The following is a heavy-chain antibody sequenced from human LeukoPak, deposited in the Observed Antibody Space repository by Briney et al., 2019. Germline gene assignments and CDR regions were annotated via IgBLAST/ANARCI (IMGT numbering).Heavy chain of an antibody. Sequence: GGSLRLSCAASGFTFSSYAMHWVRQAPGKGLEWVAVISYDGSNKYYADPVKGRFTISRDNSKNTLYLQMNSLRAEDTAVYYCARRGLTDDCSSTSCRTDFDYWGQGTLVTVSS. D-gene: IGHD2-2*01. V-gene: IGHV3-30-3*01. CDR3: ARRGLTDDCSSTSCRTDFDY. CDR2: ISYDGSNK. CDR1: GFTFSSYA. J-gene: IGHJ4*02.